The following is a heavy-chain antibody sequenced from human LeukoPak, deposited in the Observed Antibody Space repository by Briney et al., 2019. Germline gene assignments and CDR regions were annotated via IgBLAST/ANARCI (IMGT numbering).Heavy chain of an antibody. D-gene: IGHD3-10*01. CDR1: GYTFTSYY. Sequence: ASAKVSCKASGYTFTSYYMHWVRQAPGQGLEWMGIINPSGGSTSYAQKFQGRVTMTRDMSTSTVYMELSSLRSEDTAVYYCARWFGGPYTNPDYYYYFYMDVWGKGTTVTVSS. CDR3: ARWFGGPYTNPDYYYYFYMDV. J-gene: IGHJ6*03. V-gene: IGHV1-46*01. CDR2: INPSGGST.